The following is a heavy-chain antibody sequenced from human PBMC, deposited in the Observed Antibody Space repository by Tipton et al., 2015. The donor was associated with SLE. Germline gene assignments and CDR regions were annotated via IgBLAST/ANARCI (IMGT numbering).Heavy chain of an antibody. Sequence: LRLSCTVSGDSISSSNYYWSWIRQHPGKDLEWIGYIYRSGATYYNPSLESRLAILLDTSKNQFSLRLSSVTAADTAVYYCAREGGLCYQQVLYYDYRGQVTLVTVSS. D-gene: IGHD2-2*01. J-gene: IGHJ4*02. V-gene: IGHV4-31*03. CDR1: GDSISSSNYY. CDR2: IYRSGAT. CDR3: AREGGLCYQQVLYYDY.